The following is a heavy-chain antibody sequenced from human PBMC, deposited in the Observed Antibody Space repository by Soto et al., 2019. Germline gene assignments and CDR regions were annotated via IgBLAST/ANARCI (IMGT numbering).Heavy chain of an antibody. V-gene: IGHV3-23*01. D-gene: IGHD2-8*01. CDR3: VGYCTNGVCPIDY. Sequence: GGSLRLSCAASGFTFSSYAMSWVRQAPGKGLEWVSAISGSGGSTYYADSVKGRFTISRDNSKNTLYLQMNSLRAEDTAVYYCVGYCTNGVCPIDYWGQGTLVTVSS. J-gene: IGHJ4*02. CDR1: GFTFSSYA. CDR2: ISGSGGST.